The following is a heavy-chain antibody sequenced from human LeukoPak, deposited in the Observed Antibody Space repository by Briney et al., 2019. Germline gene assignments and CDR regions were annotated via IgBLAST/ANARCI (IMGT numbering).Heavy chain of an antibody. CDR1: GYTFTGYY. CDR2: INPNSGGT. Sequence: ASVKVSCKASGYTFTGYYMHWVRQAPGQGLEWMGWINPNSGGTNYAQKFQGRVTMTRDTSIGTAYMELSRLRSDDTAVYYCARDIYCSSTSCYTSFDPWGQGTLVTVSS. V-gene: IGHV1-2*02. CDR3: ARDIYCSSTSCYTSFDP. D-gene: IGHD2-2*02. J-gene: IGHJ5*02.